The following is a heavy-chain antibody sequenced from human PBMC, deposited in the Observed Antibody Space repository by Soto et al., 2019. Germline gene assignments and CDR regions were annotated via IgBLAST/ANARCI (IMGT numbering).Heavy chain of an antibody. CDR2: INPILDST. V-gene: IGHV1-69*09. D-gene: IGHD6-25*01. J-gene: IGHJ4*02. CDR3: ATMKRARLDS. CDR1: GIMSSGYG. Sequence: QEQVVQSGPAMKEPGSSVKVSCRASGIMSSGYGFSWVRQAPGQGLEWVGMINPILDSTHYAQNLKGRVSLSVDKSTDTAYVEVTSLRLEDTAIYFCATMKRARLDSWGRGTVVTVSS.